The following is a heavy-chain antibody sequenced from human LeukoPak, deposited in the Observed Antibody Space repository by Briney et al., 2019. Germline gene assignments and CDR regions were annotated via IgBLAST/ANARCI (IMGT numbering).Heavy chain of an antibody. CDR2: IYHSGST. Sequence: SQTLSLTCAVSGGSISSGGYSWSWIRQPPGKGLEWIGEIYHSGSTNYNPSLKSRVTISVDKSKNQFSLKLSSVTAADTAVYYCARVRGYFDYWGQGTLVTVSS. V-gene: IGHV4-30-2*01. J-gene: IGHJ4*02. CDR3: ARVRGYFDY. CDR1: GGSISSGGYS.